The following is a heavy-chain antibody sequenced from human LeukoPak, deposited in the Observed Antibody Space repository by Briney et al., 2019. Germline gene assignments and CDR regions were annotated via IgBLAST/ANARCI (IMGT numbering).Heavy chain of an antibody. J-gene: IGHJ4*02. Sequence: EASVKVSCKASGGTFSSYAISWVRQAPGQGLEWMGRIIPIFGTANYAQKFQGRVTITADESTSTAYMELSSLRSEDTAVYYCARDQGIAAPHWGQGTLVTVSS. D-gene: IGHD6-13*01. CDR2: IIPIFGTA. V-gene: IGHV1-69*13. CDR3: ARDQGIAAPH. CDR1: GGTFSSYA.